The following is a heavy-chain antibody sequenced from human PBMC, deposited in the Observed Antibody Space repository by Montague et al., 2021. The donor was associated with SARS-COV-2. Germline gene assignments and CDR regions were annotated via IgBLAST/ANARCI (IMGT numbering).Heavy chain of an antibody. J-gene: IGHJ4*02. D-gene: IGHD4-11*01. CDR3: ARIPVGSNYYFDF. Sequence: CAISGDSVSSNIATWNWIRQSPSRGLEWLGRTYYRSKWYNDYAESVKSRITIDPDTSNHQFSLHLNSVTPEDTAVYYCARIPVGSNYYFDFWGQGTLVTVSS. CDR1: GDSVSSNIAT. CDR2: TYYRSKWYN. V-gene: IGHV6-1*01.